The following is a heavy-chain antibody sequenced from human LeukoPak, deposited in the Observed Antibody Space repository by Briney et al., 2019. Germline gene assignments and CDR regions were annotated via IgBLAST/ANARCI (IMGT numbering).Heavy chain of an antibody. J-gene: IGHJ4*02. CDR3: AKRYSGSSGLYNFDY. D-gene: IGHD1-26*01. V-gene: IGHV3-23*01. Sequence: VGSLRLSCAASGFTFSTYAMTWVRQPPGKGLEGVSSITGSTGYTYYADSVKGRFTISRDNSKNTLYLQMNSLRAEDTAVYYCAKRYSGSSGLYNFDYWGQGTLVTVSS. CDR1: GFTFSTYA. CDR2: ITGSTGYT.